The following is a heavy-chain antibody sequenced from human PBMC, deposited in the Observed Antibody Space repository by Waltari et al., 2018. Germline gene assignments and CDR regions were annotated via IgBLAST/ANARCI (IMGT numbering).Heavy chain of an antibody. CDR1: GFTFSSYW. Sequence: VQLVESGGGLVQPGGSLRLSCAASGFTFSSYWMHWVRQAPGKGLEWVAVISYDGSNKYYADSVKGRFTISRDNSKNTLYLQMNSLRAEDTAVYYCATSIVGATKDLDYWGQGTLVTVSS. CDR2: ISYDGSNK. D-gene: IGHD1-26*01. CDR3: ATSIVGATKDLDY. J-gene: IGHJ4*02. V-gene: IGHV3-30*01.